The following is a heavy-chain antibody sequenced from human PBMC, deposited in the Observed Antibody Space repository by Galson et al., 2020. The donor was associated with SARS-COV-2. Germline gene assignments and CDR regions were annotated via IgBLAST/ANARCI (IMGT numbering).Heavy chain of an antibody. Sequence: SETLSLTCAVYGGSFSGYYWSWIRQPPGKGLEWIGEINHSGSTNYNPSLKSRVTISVDTSKNQFSLKLSSVTAADTAVYYCARGGRVGELLYVPRYYFDYWGQGTLVTVSS. J-gene: IGHJ4*02. CDR3: ARGGRVGELLYVPRYYFDY. CDR1: GGSFSGYY. V-gene: IGHV4-34*01. D-gene: IGHD3-10*01. CDR2: INHSGST.